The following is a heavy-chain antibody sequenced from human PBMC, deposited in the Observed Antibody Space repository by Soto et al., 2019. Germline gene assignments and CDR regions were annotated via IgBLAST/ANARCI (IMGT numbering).Heavy chain of an antibody. CDR1: GGTFSRYA. D-gene: IGHD3-22*01. CDR2: IIPIFGTA. Sequence: QVQLVQSGAEVKKPGSSVKVSCKASGGTFSRYAISWVRQAPGQGLEWMGGIIPIFGTANYAQKFQGRVTITADKSTSTAYMELSSLRSEDTAVYYCARGYYYDSSGYSTVDDAFDIWGQGTMVTVSS. CDR3: ARGYYYDSSGYSTVDDAFDI. J-gene: IGHJ3*02. V-gene: IGHV1-69*06.